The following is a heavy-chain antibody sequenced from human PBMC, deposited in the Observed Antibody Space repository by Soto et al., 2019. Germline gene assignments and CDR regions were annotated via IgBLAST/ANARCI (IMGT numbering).Heavy chain of an antibody. CDR3: ARSLVLAYFQN. CDR1: GGSISSTGHY. CDR2: MYYRGST. D-gene: IGHD2-8*02. V-gene: IGHV4-39*01. J-gene: IGHJ1*01. Sequence: QLQLQESGPGLVRPSETLSLTCAVSGGSISSTGHYWGWIRQPPGKGLEWIGSMYYRGSTYYNPSLGSRVTIFVDTSKNQFSLKLSSVTAADTAVYYCARSLVLAYFQNWGQGTLVTVSS.